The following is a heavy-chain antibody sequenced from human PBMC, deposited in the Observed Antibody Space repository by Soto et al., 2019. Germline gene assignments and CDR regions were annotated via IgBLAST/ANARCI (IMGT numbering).Heavy chain of an antibody. Sequence: GGSLRLSCAASGFTFSSYSMNWVRQAPGKGLEWVSYISSSSTIYYRDSVKGRFTISGENAKKSQYLKMNSLRDEDTAVYYCASDQGRIMITFGGVIGTYGMDVWGQGTTVTVSS. J-gene: IGHJ6*02. CDR1: GFTFSSYS. CDR2: ISSSSTI. D-gene: IGHD3-16*02. V-gene: IGHV3-48*02. CDR3: ASDQGRIMITFGGVIGTYGMDV.